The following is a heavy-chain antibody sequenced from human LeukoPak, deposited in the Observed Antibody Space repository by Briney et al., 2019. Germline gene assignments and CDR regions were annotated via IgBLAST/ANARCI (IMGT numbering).Heavy chain of an antibody. CDR1: GFTFSSYG. Sequence: PGRSLRLSCAASGFTFSSYGMHWVRQAPGKGLEWVAVIWYDGSNKYYADSVKGRFTISRDNSKNTLYLQMNSLRAEDTAVYYCARGEIWYSSGWSLDYWGQGTLVTVSS. V-gene: IGHV3-33*01. D-gene: IGHD6-19*01. CDR2: IWYDGSNK. J-gene: IGHJ4*02. CDR3: ARGEIWYSSGWSLDY.